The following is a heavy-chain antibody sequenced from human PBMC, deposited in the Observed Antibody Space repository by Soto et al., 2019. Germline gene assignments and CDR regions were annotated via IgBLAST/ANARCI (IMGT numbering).Heavy chain of an antibody. D-gene: IGHD6-19*01. V-gene: IGHV3-13*01. J-gene: IGHJ5*02. Sequence: GGSLRLSCAVSGFTFSSYDMHWVRQVPGKGLEWVSAIGTAGDTYYPVSVKGRFTVSRDNAKDSLYLQMDSLRAGDTAVYYCARGHRVAGTAKSGWFDPWGQGTLVTVSS. CDR1: GFTFSSYD. CDR3: ARGHRVAGTAKSGWFDP. CDR2: IGTAGDT.